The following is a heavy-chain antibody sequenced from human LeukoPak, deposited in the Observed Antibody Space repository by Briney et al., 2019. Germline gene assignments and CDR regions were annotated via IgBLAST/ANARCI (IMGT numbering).Heavy chain of an antibody. D-gene: IGHD2-15*01. CDR2: IKRDGSNT. CDR3: AKGGYASCFDP. CDR1: GFTFSEHS. Sequence: GGSLRLSCEASGFTFSEHSMSWVRQAPGKGLEWVSTIKRDGSNTYYTVSVEGRFTISRDNSKNTLYLEMNTLRAEDTAVYYCAKGGYASCFDPWGQGTQVTVSS. V-gene: IGHV3-23*05. J-gene: IGHJ5*02.